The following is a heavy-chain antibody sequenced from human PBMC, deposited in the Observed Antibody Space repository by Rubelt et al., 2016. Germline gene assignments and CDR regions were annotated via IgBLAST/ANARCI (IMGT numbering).Heavy chain of an antibody. V-gene: IGHV4-34*01. CDR2: INHSGST. J-gene: IGHJ6*02. CDR3: ARGNYYYGMDV. CDR1: GGSFSGYY. Sequence: QVQLQQWGAGLLKPSETLSLTCAVYGGSFSGYYWSWIRQPPGKGLEWIGEINHSGSTNYNPSLKSRVTISVDTTKNQFSLKLSVVTAADTAVYYCARGNYYYGMDVWGQGTTVTVSS.